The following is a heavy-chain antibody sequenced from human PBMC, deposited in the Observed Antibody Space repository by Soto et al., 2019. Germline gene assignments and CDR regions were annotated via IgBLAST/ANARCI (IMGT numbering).Heavy chain of an antibody. CDR2: IYYSGSS. CDR1: CGSISSGSYH. CDR3: ARVEGSSYYFRHDC. Sequence: LTLTCTVSCGSISSGSYHWSWIGQHPGKGLEWIGNIYYSGSSYYNPSLKSRATISIDTSKDQFSLRLGSVTAADTAVYYCARVEGSSYYFRHDCWGRGTLVTVSS. D-gene: IGHD1-26*01. J-gene: IGHJ4*02. V-gene: IGHV4-31*03.